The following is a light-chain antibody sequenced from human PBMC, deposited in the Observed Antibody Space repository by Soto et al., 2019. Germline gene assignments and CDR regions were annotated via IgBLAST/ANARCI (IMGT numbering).Light chain of an antibody. J-gene: IGLJ2*01. CDR2: EGS. CDR3: CSYASDTTVV. Sequence: QSALTQPASVSGSPGQSITISCTGTSSDVGNYNLVSWYQQHPDKAPKLMIYEGSKRPSGVSNRFSGSKSGNTASLTISGLQAEDEADNSCCSYASDTTVVFGGGTKLTVL. CDR1: SSDVGNYNL. V-gene: IGLV2-23*01.